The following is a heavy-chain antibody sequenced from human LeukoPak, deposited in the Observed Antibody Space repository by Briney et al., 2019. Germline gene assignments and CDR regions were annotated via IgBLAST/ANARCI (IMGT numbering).Heavy chain of an antibody. CDR1: GFTFDDYG. CDR3: ARGNSGSCFNYFDY. Sequence: PGGSLRLSCAASGFTFDDYGMSWVRQAPGKGLEWVSGINWNSGSTGYADSVKGRFTISRDNAKNSLYLQMNSLRDEDTALYYCARGNSGSCFNYFDYWGQGTLVTVSS. CDR2: INWNSGST. V-gene: IGHV3-20*04. D-gene: IGHD1-26*01. J-gene: IGHJ4*02.